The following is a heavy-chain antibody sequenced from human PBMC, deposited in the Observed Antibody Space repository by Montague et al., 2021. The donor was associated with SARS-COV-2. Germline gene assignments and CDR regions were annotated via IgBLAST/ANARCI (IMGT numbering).Heavy chain of an antibody. J-gene: IGHJ6*03. CDR3: ARGHSVVVPAANGLLRQFYYYYDMDV. D-gene: IGHD2-2*01. Sequence: SETLSLTCAVYGGSFSGYYWSWIRQPPGKGLEWIGEINHSGSTNXNPSLKSRVTISVDTSKNQFSLKLSSVTAADTAVYYCARGHSVVVPAANGLLRQFYYYYDMDVWGKGTTVTVSS. CDR1: GGSFSGYY. V-gene: IGHV4-34*01. CDR2: INHSGST.